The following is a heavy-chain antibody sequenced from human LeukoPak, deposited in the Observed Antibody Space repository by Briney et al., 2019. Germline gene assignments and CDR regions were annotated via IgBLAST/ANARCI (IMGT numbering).Heavy chain of an antibody. CDR3: ATYRQVLLPFES. Sequence: GGSLRLSCAASGFTFSTFAMIWVRQPPGKGLEWASSIFPSGGEIHYADSVRGRFTISRDNSKSILSLQMNSLRAEDTAIYYCATYRQVLLPFESWGQGTLVTVSS. D-gene: IGHD5-18*01. CDR1: GFTFSTFA. J-gene: IGHJ4*02. CDR2: IFPSGGEI. V-gene: IGHV3-23*01.